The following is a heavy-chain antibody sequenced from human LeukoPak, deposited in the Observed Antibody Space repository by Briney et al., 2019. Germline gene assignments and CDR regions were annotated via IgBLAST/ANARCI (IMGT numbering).Heavy chain of an antibody. J-gene: IGHJ4*02. Sequence: PGGSLRLSCAASGFTFSSYEMNWVRQAPGKGLEWVSYISSSGSTIYYADSVNGRFTISRDNAKNSLYLQMNSLRAEDTAVYYCARDGDGDGYKFDYWGQGTLVTVSS. CDR2: ISSSGSTI. CDR3: ARDGDGDGYKFDY. D-gene: IGHD5-24*01. V-gene: IGHV3-48*03. CDR1: GFTFSSYE.